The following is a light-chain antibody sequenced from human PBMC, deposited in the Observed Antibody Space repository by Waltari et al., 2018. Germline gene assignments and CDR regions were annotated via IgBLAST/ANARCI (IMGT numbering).Light chain of an antibody. V-gene: IGLV2-23*01. J-gene: IGLJ2*01. CDR1: SSDVGSYNL. CDR2: EGS. CDR3: CSHAGSSTL. Sequence: QSALTQPASVSGSPGQSITISCTGTSSDVGSYNLFSWYQQHPGKAPKLMIYEGSKRPSGXSNRFSGSKSGNTASLTISGLQAEDEADYYCCSHAGSSTLFGGGTKLTVL.